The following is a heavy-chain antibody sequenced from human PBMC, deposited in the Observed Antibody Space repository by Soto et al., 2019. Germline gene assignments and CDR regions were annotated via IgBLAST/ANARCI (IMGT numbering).Heavy chain of an antibody. V-gene: IGHV4-4*02. CDR2: IYHSGST. CDR1: GGSISSSYW. Sequence: PSETLSLTCAVSGGSISSSYWWSWVRQPPGKGLEWIGEIYHSGSTNYNPSLKSRVTISVDKSNNQFSLKLSSVTAADTAVYYCAGKKATSYYYYLPYWGQGTLVTVSS. D-gene: IGHD3-9*01. J-gene: IGHJ4*02. CDR3: AGKKATSYYYYLPY.